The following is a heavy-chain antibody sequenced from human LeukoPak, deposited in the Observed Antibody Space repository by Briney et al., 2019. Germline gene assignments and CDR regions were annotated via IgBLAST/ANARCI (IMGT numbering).Heavy chain of an antibody. Sequence: GSLRLSCAASGFTFSSYSMNWVRQAPGKGLEWVSYISSSSSTIYYADPVKGRFSISRDNAKNSLYLQMNSLRAEDTAVYYCARRFRVSCCPYFDYWGQGTLVTVSS. D-gene: IGHD2-2*01. CDR2: ISSSSSTI. V-gene: IGHV3-48*01. J-gene: IGHJ4*02. CDR1: GFTFSSYS. CDR3: ARRFRVSCCPYFDY.